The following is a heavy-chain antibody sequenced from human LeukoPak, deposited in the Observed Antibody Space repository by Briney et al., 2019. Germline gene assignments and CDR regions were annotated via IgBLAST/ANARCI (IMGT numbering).Heavy chain of an antibody. D-gene: IGHD2-15*01. CDR3: ATDGGYCSGGSCYPAFDY. J-gene: IGHJ4*02. V-gene: IGHV1-24*01. Sequence: ASVKVSCKVSGYTLTELSMHWVRQVPGKGLEWMGGFDPEDGETIYAQKFQGRVTMTEDTSTDTAYMELSSLRSEDTAVYYCATDGGYCSGGSCYPAFDYWGQGTLVTVSS. CDR2: FDPEDGET. CDR1: GYTLTELS.